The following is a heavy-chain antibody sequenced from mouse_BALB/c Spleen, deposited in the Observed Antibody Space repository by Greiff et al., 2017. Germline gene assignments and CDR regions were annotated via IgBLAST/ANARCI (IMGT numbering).Heavy chain of an antibody. V-gene: IGHV1-18*01. D-gene: IGHD1-2*01. J-gene: IGHJ1*01. CDR2: INPNNGGT. CDR3: ARFSLLRLPWYFDV. Sequence: EVQLQESGPELVKPGASVKIPCKASGYTFTDYNMDWVKQSHGKSLEWIGDINPNNGGTIYNQKFKGKATLTVDKSSSTAYMELRSLTSEDTAVYYCARFSLLRLPWYFDVWGAGTTVTVSS. CDR1: GYTFTDYN.